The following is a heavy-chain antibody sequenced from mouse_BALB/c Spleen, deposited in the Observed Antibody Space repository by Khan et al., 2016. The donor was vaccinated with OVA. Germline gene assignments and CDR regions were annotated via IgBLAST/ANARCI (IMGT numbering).Heavy chain of an antibody. CDR1: GYTFSSYW. J-gene: IGHJ3*01. Sequence: QVRLQQSGAELMKPGASVKISCKPTGYTFSSYWIEWVKQRPGHGLEWIGEILPGSNSTNYNERFQGKATITADTSSNTAYMQLSSLTSEDSAIYYCARENSYGSTSWFGYWSQGTLVTVFA. D-gene: IGHD1-1*01. CDR2: ILPGSNST. V-gene: IGHV1-9*01. CDR3: ARENSYGSTSWFGY.